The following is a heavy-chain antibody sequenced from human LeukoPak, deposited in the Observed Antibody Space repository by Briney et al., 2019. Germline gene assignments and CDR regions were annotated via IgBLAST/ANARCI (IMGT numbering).Heavy chain of an antibody. V-gene: IGHV1-2*02. D-gene: IGHD1-26*01. J-gene: IGHJ4*02. CDR2: INPNSGGT. CDR3: ARDPSGANDY. Sequence: ASLKVSCKASGYTFTGYYMHWVRQAPGHGREWMGWINPNSGGTHYVQKFQGRVTMTRDTSISTAYMELSRLRSDDTAVYYCARDPSGANDYWGQGTLVTVSS. CDR1: GYTFTGYY.